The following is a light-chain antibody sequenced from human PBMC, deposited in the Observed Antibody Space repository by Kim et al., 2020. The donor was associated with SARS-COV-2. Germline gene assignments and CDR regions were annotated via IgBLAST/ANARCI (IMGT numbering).Light chain of an antibody. CDR1: SSNIGSNY. Sequence: GQRVTISCSGSSSNIGSNYVYWYKQLPGTAPKLLIYQNNHRSSGVPDRFSGSKSGTSASLAISALRSEDEADYYCGAWDDALSAWLFGGGTKLTVL. CDR2: QNN. V-gene: IGLV1-47*01. CDR3: GAWDDALSAWL. J-gene: IGLJ3*02.